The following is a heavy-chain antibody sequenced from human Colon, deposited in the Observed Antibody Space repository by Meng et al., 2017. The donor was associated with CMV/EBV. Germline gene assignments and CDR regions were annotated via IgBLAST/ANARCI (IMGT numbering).Heavy chain of an antibody. CDR2: ISDDGSNK. Sequence: GESLKISCVASGFTFSNYAMHWVRQAPGKGLDWVAVISDDGSNKYYADSVKGRFTISSDNCKNTLYLQMNSLRAEDTAVYYCLRCRRTSCYRGVWFDPWGQGTLVTVSS. J-gene: IGHJ5*02. CDR3: LRCRRTSCYRGVWFDP. CDR1: GFTFSNYA. D-gene: IGHD2-2*01. V-gene: IGHV3-30-3*01.